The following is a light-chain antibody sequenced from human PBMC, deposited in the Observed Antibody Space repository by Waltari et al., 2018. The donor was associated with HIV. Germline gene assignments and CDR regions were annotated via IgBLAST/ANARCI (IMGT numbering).Light chain of an antibody. CDR3: MLFFRTSDI. V-gene: IGLV7-43*01. Sequence: QPVVTQEPSLTVSPGETVTLTFSSATGPFGNGHYVNLFQQKPRQPPRPLIYSSTRRHPLTPGRFSGSLVGDRAALNLANVWPEDQADYFCMLFFRTSDIFGGGTKVTVL. J-gene: IGLJ2*01. CDR1: TGPFGNGHY. CDR2: SST.